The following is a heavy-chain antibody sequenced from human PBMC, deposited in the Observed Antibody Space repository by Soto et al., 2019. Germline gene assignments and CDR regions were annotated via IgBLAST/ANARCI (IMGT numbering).Heavy chain of an antibody. D-gene: IGHD5-12*01. CDR3: ARREGYNFNY. Sequence: EVQLVESGGGLVQPGGSLRLSCAASGFTFSSYAMHWVRQAPGKGLEYVSAISSNGGSTYYATSVKGRFTISRDNSINTLDLKLGRLRAEAMAVYYLARREGYNFNYWGQGTLVTVAS. CDR2: ISSNGGST. J-gene: IGHJ4*02. CDR1: GFTFSSYA. V-gene: IGHV3-64*01.